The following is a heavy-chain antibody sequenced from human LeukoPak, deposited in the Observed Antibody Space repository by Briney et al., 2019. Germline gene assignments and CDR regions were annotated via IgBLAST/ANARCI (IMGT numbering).Heavy chain of an antibody. Sequence: GGSLRLPCAASGFTFSSYSMNWVRQAPGKGLEWVSSISSSSSYIYYADSVKGRFTISRDNAKNSLYLQMNSLRAEDTAVYYCARDGYSSSWPYFDYWGQGTLVTVSS. J-gene: IGHJ4*02. CDR3: ARDGYSSSWPYFDY. V-gene: IGHV3-21*01. D-gene: IGHD6-13*01. CDR2: ISSSSSYI. CDR1: GFTFSSYS.